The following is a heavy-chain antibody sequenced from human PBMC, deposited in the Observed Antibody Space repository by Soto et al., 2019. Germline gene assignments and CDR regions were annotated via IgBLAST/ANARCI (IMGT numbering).Heavy chain of an antibody. Sequence: ASVKVSCKASGFSFSDYSMHWVRQAPGQGLEWMGIINPSGDSRNYAQKFQGRVTITRDTSTSTVYMDLSSLRYEDTAVYYCARGKGMEENYYYYGMDVWGQGTTVTV. CDR1: GFSFSDYS. CDR2: INPSGDSR. J-gene: IGHJ6*02. CDR3: ARGKGMEENYYYYGMDV. D-gene: IGHD1-1*01. V-gene: IGHV1-46*01.